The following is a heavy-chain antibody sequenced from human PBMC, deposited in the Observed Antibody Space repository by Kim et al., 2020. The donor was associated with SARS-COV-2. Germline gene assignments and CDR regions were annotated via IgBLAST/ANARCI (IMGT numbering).Heavy chain of an antibody. CDR1: GGSISSGGNY. V-gene: IGHV4-31*03. CDR3: AREVVVVVAATRNPPDYYYYGMDV. J-gene: IGHJ6*02. CDR2: IYYSGST. D-gene: IGHD2-15*01. Sequence: SETLSLTCTVSGGSISSGGNYWSWIRQHPGKGLEWIGYIYYSGSTYYNPSLKSRVTISVDTSKNQFSLKLSSVTAADTAVYYCAREVVVVVAATRNPPDYYYYGMDVWGQGTTVTVSS.